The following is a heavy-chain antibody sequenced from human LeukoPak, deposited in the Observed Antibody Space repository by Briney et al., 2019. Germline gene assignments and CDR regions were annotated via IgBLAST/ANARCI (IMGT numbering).Heavy chain of an antibody. CDR3: TRVGVAMGGGTYYDFWSAHIKGYYFDY. V-gene: IGHV3-49*04. Sequence: PGGSLRLSCTASGFTFGDYAMSWVRQAPGKGLEWVGFIRSKAYGGTTEYAASVKGRFTISRDDSKSIAYLQMNSLKTEDTAVYYCTRVGVAMGGGTYYDFWSAHIKGYYFDYWGQGTLVTVSS. CDR1: GFTFGDYA. CDR2: IRSKAYGGTT. J-gene: IGHJ4*02. D-gene: IGHD3-3*01.